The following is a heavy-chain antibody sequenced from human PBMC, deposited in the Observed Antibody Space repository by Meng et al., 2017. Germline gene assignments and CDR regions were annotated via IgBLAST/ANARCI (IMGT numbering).Heavy chain of an antibody. CDR2: IWYEGSNK. CDR3: AREGANLHSSSWYFGWFDP. CDR1: GFTFSSYG. J-gene: IGHJ5*02. D-gene: IGHD6-13*01. Sequence: GGSLRLSCAAPGFTFSSYGMHWVRQAPGKGLEWVAVIWYEGSNKYYADSVKGRFTISRDNSKNTLYLQMNSLRAEDTAVYYCAREGANLHSSSWYFGWFDPWGQGTLVTVSS. V-gene: IGHV3-33*01.